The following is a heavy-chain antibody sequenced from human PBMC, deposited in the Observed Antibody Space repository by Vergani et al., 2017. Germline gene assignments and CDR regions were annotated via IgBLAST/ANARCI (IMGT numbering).Heavy chain of an antibody. Sequence: QVQLVQSGAEVKKPGASVKVSCKVSGYTLTELSMHWVRQAPGKGLEWMGGFDPEDGETIYAQKFQGRVTMTEDTSTDTAYMELSSLRSEDTAVYYCARGYSSSWYDGVSVFDYYYYMDVWGKGTTVTVSS. D-gene: IGHD6-13*01. J-gene: IGHJ6*03. CDR1: GYTLTELS. CDR3: ARGYSSSWYDGVSVFDYYYYMDV. CDR2: FDPEDGET. V-gene: IGHV1-24*01.